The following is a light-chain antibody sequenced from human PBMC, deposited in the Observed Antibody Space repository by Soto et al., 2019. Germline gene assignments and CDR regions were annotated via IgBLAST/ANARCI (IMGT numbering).Light chain of an antibody. CDR3: AAWDDSLKGPV. J-gene: IGLJ1*01. CDR2: NNI. Sequence: QAVVTQPPSASGTPGQRVTISCSGSSSNVGTSTVGWYQQLPGTAPKLLIYNNIQRPSGVPDRFSGSKSGTSASLAISGLQSDDEADYYCAAWDDSLKGPVFGTGTKLTVL. V-gene: IGLV1-44*01. CDR1: SSNVGTST.